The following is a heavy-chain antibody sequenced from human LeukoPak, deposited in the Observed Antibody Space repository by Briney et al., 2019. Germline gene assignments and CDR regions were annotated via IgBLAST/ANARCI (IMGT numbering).Heavy chain of an antibody. CDR1: GYTFTGYY. Sequence: RASVKVSCKASGYTFTGYYMHWVRQAPGQGLEWMGWINPNSGGTNYAQKFQGRVTMTRDTSISTAYMELSRLRSDDTAVYYCARSRGLGTPFDYWGQGTLVTVSS. CDR2: INPNSGGT. CDR3: ARSRGLGTPFDY. J-gene: IGHJ4*02. V-gene: IGHV1-2*02. D-gene: IGHD3/OR15-3a*01.